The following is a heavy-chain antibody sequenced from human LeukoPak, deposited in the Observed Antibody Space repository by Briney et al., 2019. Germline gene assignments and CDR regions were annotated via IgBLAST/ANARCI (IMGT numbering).Heavy chain of an antibody. CDR3: ARDSSSWFNHYYGMDV. CDR1: GFTFSSYG. CDR2: IWYDGSNK. J-gene: IGHJ6*02. V-gene: IGHV3-33*01. Sequence: GRSLSLSCAASGFTFSSYGMHWVRQAPGKGLEWVAVIWYDGSNKYYADSVKGRFTISRDNSKNTLYLQMNSLRAEDTAVYYCARDSSSWFNHYYGMDVWGQGTTVTVSS. D-gene: IGHD6-13*01.